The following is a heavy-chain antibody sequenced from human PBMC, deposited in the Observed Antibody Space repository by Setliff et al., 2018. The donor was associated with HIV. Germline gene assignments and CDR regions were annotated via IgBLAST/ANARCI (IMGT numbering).Heavy chain of an antibody. CDR2: IYYSGST. CDR1: GETIRNGFYY. Sequence: PSETLSLTCTVSGETIRNGFYYWHWMRQPPGKGQEWIGSIYYSGSTHYKSSLKSRVTISVDTSKNQFSLRLSSVTAADTAVYYCARGGGPDTNSDSWGRGTLVTVSS. CDR3: ARGGGPDTNSDS. J-gene: IGHJ4*02. V-gene: IGHV4-39*07.